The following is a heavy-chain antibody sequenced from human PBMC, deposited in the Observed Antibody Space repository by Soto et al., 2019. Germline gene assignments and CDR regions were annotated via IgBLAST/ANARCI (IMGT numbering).Heavy chain of an antibody. CDR2: IHYTGNT. CDR1: GDSINSGRYH. V-gene: IGHV4-39*01. D-gene: IGHD3-3*01. Sequence: SETLSLTCTVCGDSINSGRYHWGWIRQPPGKGLEFIATIHYTGNTHYNPSLRSRVTIFVDTSKSQFSLRLSSVTAADTAVYYCARADGFGVVTPFVDYWGQGTLVTVSS. J-gene: IGHJ4*02. CDR3: ARADGFGVVTPFVDY.